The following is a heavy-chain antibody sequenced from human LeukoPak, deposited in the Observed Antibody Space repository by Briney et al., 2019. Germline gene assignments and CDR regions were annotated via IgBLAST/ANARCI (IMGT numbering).Heavy chain of an antibody. Sequence: PSETLSLTCAVSGGSISSSNWWSWVRQPPGKGLEGIGEIYHSGSTNYNPSLKSRVTISVGKSKNQFSLKLSSVTAADTAVYYCARSGIEATNSYYFDYWGQGTLVTVSS. CDR2: IYHSGST. CDR1: GGSISSSNW. V-gene: IGHV4-4*02. D-gene: IGHD2-21*01. J-gene: IGHJ4*02. CDR3: ARSGIEATNSYYFDY.